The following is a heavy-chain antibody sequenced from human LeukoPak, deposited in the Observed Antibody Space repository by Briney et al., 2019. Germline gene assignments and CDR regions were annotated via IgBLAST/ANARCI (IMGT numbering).Heavy chain of an antibody. Sequence: SETLSLTCAVYGGSFSGYHWSWIRQPPGKGLEWIGEINHSGSTNYNPSLKSRVTISVDTSKNQFSLKLSSVTAADTAVYYCARGASSRAGNFDYWGQGTLVTVSS. D-gene: IGHD6-13*01. V-gene: IGHV4-34*01. CDR1: GGSFSGYH. J-gene: IGHJ4*02. CDR2: INHSGST. CDR3: ARGASSRAGNFDY.